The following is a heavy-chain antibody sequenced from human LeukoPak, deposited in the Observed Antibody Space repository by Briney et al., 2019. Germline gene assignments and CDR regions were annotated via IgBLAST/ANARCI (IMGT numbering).Heavy chain of an antibody. D-gene: IGHD3-16*01. J-gene: IGHJ6*03. CDR3: AKSVIPNAYQGTYYMDV. Sequence: PGGSLRLPCAASGFTFSSYGMHWVRQAPGEGLEWVAFIRHDESKTFYADSVKGRFTISRDNSKSTLYLQMSSLRAEDTALYYCAKSVIPNAYQGTYYMDVWGKGTTVAVSS. CDR2: IRHDESKT. CDR1: GFTFSSYG. V-gene: IGHV3-30*02.